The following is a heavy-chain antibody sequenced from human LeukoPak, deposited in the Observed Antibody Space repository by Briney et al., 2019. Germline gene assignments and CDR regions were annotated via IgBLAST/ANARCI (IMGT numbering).Heavy chain of an antibody. CDR1: GGSISSYY. D-gene: IGHD6-25*01. Sequence: SETLSLTCTVSGGSISSYYWSWIRQPPGKGLEWIGYIYYSGSTNYNPSLKSRVTISVDTSKNQFSLKLSSVTAADTAVYYCARGHSSAGRWVYWGQGTLVTVSS. CDR3: ARGHSSAGRWVY. CDR2: IYYSGST. V-gene: IGHV4-59*01. J-gene: IGHJ4*02.